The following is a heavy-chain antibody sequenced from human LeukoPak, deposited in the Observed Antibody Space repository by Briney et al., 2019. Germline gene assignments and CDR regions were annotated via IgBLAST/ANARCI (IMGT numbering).Heavy chain of an antibody. CDR1: VFTFSNYA. Sequence: GGSLRLSCAASVFTFSNYAMTWVRQAPGRGLEWVSAISGGGGYTSTYYADSVNGRFTISRDNSKNTLYLQMNSLRAEDTAVYYCAKPPPDNYHYYYGMDVWGQGTTVTVSS. CDR2: ISGGGGYTST. V-gene: IGHV3-23*01. CDR3: AKPPPDNYHYYYGMDV. J-gene: IGHJ6*02.